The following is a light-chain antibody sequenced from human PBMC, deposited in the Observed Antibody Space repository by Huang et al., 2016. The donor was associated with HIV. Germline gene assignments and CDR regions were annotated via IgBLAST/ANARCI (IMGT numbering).Light chain of an antibody. J-gene: IGKJ4*01. Sequence: EIVMTQSPATLSVSPGERATLSCRASQSVSSNLAWYQQKPGQAPRRLIYGVSTRVTGIPARFSGSGSGTEFTLTISSLQSEDFAVYYCQQYNNWPLTFGGGTKVQIK. V-gene: IGKV3-15*01. CDR3: QQYNNWPLT. CDR2: GVS. CDR1: QSVSSN.